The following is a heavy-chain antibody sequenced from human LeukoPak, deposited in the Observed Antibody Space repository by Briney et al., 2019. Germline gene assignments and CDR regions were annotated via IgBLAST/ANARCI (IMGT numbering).Heavy chain of an antibody. J-gene: IGHJ4*02. D-gene: IGHD1-7*01. CDR2: IYYSGST. CDR1: GGTIGSGTYY. Sequence: SETLSLTCTVSGGTIGSGTYYWGWIRQPPGKGLEWIGSIYYSGSTYYNPSLNSRVTVSVDTSKNQFSLKVSSVTAADTAVYYCARRDRTGTNSIYYWGQGTLVTVSS. CDR3: ARRDRTGTNSIYY. V-gene: IGHV4-39*01.